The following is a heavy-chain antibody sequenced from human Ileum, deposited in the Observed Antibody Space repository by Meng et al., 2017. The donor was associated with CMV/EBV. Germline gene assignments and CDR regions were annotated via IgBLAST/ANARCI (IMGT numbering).Heavy chain of an antibody. CDR1: GGPFSGYF. CDR3: ARGGGIAVRRAPHQDC. V-gene: IGHV4-34*02. Sequence: QVQLQQWGAGLLKHSXXLSLICAVYGGPFSGYFWSWVRQPPGKGLEWIGEIYAGGSTTYNSSLNSRVTISADSSKNQFSLRLTSVTAADTAVYYCARGGGIAVRRAPHQDCWGQGTLATVSS. D-gene: IGHD6-6*01. J-gene: IGHJ4*02. CDR2: IYAGGST.